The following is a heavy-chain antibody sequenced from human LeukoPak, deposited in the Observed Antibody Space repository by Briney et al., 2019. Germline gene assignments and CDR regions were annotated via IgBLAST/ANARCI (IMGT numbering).Heavy chain of an antibody. CDR2: IYHSGST. CDR1: GYSINNGYY. V-gene: IGHV4-38-2*02. J-gene: IGHJ4*02. D-gene: IGHD6-19*01. Sequence: PSETLSLTCTVSGYSINNGYYWGWIRQPPGKGLEWIGSIYHSGSTYYKPSLKSRVTISVDTSKNQFSLKLSSVTAADTAVYYCARVGQSGYWGQGTLVTVSS. CDR3: ARVGQSGY.